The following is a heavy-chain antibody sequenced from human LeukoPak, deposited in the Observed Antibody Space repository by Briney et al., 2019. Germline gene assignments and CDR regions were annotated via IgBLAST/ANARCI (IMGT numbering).Heavy chain of an antibody. Sequence: PGGSLRLSCAASGFTFSSYAMHWVRQAPGKGLEWVAVISYDGSNKYYADSVMGRFTISRDNSKNTRYLQMNSLRAEDTAVYYCAREDGDSTSFDYWGQGTLVTVSS. D-gene: IGHD5-24*01. CDR1: GFTFSSYA. CDR3: AREDGDSTSFDY. V-gene: IGHV3-30*04. J-gene: IGHJ4*02. CDR2: ISYDGSNK.